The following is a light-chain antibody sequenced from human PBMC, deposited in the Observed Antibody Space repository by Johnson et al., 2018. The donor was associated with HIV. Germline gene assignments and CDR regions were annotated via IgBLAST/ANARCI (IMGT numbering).Light chain of an antibody. Sequence: QSVLTQPPSVSAAPGQKVTISCSGSSSNIGNNYVSWYQQLPGTAPKLLIYDNNKRPSGIPDRFSGSKSGTSATLGITGLQTGDEADYYCGTWNSSLSGGPYVCGTGTKVTAL. V-gene: IGLV1-51*01. CDR1: SSNIGNNY. J-gene: IGLJ1*01. CDR2: DNN. CDR3: GTWNSSLSGGPYV.